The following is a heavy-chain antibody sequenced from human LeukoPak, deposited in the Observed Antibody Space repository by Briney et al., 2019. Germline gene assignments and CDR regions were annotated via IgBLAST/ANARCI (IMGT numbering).Heavy chain of an antibody. D-gene: IGHD3-3*01. CDR3: ARDRSYDFWSGYLVG. Sequence: GGSLRLSCAASGLTFSSYWMHWVRQAPGKGLVWDSRINTDGSSTSYADSVKGRFTISRDNAKNTLYLQMNSLRAEDTAVYYYARDRSYDFWSGYLVGWGQGTLVTVSS. J-gene: IGHJ4*02. CDR2: INTDGSST. CDR1: GLTFSSYW. V-gene: IGHV3-74*01.